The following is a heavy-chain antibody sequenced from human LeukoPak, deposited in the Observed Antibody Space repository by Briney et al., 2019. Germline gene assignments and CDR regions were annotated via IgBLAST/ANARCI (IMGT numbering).Heavy chain of an antibody. CDR2: INHSGST. CDR3: ARLGGTAIDY. Sequence: PSETLSLTCAVYGGSFSGYYWSWIRQPPGKGLEWIGEINHSGSTNNNPSLKSRVTISVDTSKNQFSLKLSSVTAADTAVYYCARLGGTAIDYWGQGTLVTVSS. V-gene: IGHV4-34*01. D-gene: IGHD2-21*02. CDR1: GGSFSGYY. J-gene: IGHJ4*02.